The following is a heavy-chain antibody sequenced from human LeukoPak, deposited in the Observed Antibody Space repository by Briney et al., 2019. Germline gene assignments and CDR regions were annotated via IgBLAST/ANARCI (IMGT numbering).Heavy chain of an antibody. J-gene: IGHJ4*02. V-gene: IGHV4-39*01. CDR1: GGSISSSSYY. CDR3: ARQDMLWFGESPLDY. D-gene: IGHD3-10*01. CDR2: IYYSGST. Sequence: SETLSLTCTVSGGSISSSSYYWGWIRQPPGQGLEWIGSIYYSGSTYYNPSLKSRVTISVDTSKNQFSLKLSSVTAADTAVYYCARQDMLWFGESPLDYWGQGTLVTVSS.